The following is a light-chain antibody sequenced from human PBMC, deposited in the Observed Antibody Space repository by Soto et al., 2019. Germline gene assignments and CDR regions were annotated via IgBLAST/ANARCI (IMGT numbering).Light chain of an antibody. CDR3: QQYGSLPRT. J-gene: IGKJ4*01. Sequence: EIVLTQSPGTLSLSPGERATLSCRASQSVSSNYLAWYQQKPGQAPRLLIYGASSRVTGIPDRFSGSGSGTDFTLTISRLEPEDFAVYYCQQYGSLPRTIGGGTKVEIK. CDR2: GAS. V-gene: IGKV3-20*01. CDR1: QSVSSNY.